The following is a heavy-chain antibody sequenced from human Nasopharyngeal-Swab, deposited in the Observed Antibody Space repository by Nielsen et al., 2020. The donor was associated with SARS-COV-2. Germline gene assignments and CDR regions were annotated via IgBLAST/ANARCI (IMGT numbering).Heavy chain of an antibody. CDR2: ISYDGSNK. J-gene: IGHJ4*02. D-gene: IGHD6-13*01. CDR1: GFTFSSYG. Sequence: GEPLKISCAASGFTFSSYGMHWVRQAPGKGLEWVAVISYDGSNKYYADSVKGRFTISRDNSKNTLYLQMNSLRAEDTAVYYCAKDGQQLAFDYWGQGTLVTVSS. V-gene: IGHV3-30*18. CDR3: AKDGQQLAFDY.